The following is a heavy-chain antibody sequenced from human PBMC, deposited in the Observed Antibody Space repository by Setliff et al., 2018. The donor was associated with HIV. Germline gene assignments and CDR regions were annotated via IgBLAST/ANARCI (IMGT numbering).Heavy chain of an antibody. J-gene: IGHJ5*02. CDR1: GFTFSSYA. V-gene: IGHV3-23*01. CDR3: AKTDSSSWLNPYNWFDP. Sequence: GSLRLSCAASGFTFSSYAMSWVRQAPGKGLEWVSTISGSGGSTYYAESVKGRFTISRDNSKNTLYLQMNSLRPEDTAVYYCAKTDSSSWLNPYNWFDPWGQGTLVTVSS. CDR2: ISGSGGST. D-gene: IGHD6-13*01.